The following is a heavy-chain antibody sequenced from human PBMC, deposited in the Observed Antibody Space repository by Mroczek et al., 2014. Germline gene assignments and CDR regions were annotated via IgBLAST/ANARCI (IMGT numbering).Heavy chain of an antibody. J-gene: IGHJ6*03. CDR1: GYTFTSYD. V-gene: IGHV1-8*01. D-gene: IGHD6-19*01. Sequence: QVQLQQSGAEVKKPGASVKVSCKASGYTFTSYDINWVRQATGQGLEWMGWMNPNSGNTGYAQKFQGRVTMTRNTSISTAYMELSSLRSEDTAVYYCARLYKIAVAGAYYYYYMDVWGKGTHGHRL. CDR3: ARLYKIAVAGAYYYYYMDV. CDR2: MNPNSGNT.